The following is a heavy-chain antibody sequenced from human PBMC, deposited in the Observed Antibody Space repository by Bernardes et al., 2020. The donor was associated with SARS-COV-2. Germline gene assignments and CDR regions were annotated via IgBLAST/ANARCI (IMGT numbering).Heavy chain of an antibody. J-gene: IGHJ4*02. D-gene: IGHD6-19*01. CDR2: ITRSVGTT. V-gene: IGHV3-23*01. CDR3: AKERRYNSAWYPIQFDY. CDR1: GFTFSSYA. Sequence: GSLILSCASSGFTFSSYAMTWVRQAPGKGLEWVSAITRSVGTTYYADSVKGRFTISRDNSKNTLYLQMNSLRAEDTAVYFCAKERRYNSAWYPIQFDYWGQGTLVTVSS.